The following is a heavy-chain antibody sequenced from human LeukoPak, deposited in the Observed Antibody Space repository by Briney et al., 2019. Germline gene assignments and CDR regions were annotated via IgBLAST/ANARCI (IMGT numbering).Heavy chain of an antibody. V-gene: IGHV4-61*02. CDR3: AKNGQTGFSFDP. J-gene: IGHJ5*02. D-gene: IGHD1-14*01. CDR2: IYTSGST. CDR1: GGSISSGSYY. Sequence: SQTLSLTCTVSGGSISSGSYYWSWIRQPAGKGLEWIGRIYTSGSTNYNPSLNSRVTVSADTSKNQFSLKLGSVTAADTAVYYCAKNGQTGFSFDPWGQGTLVTVSS.